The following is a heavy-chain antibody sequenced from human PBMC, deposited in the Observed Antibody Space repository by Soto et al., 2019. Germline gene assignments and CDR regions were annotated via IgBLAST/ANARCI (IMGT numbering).Heavy chain of an antibody. CDR2: INPNSGGT. V-gene: IGHV1-2*02. CDR1: GFAFTGHY. CDR3: AKDSTKYSNSLRGRYFDC. D-gene: IGHD4-4*01. J-gene: IGHJ4*02. Sequence: ASVKVSCKASGFAFTGHYIPWVRQAPGQGLEWMGWINPNSGGTSYAQKFQGRATMTRDNSQNTLLLQMNSLGAEDTGVYYCAKDSTKYSNSLRGRYFDCLGQGIGVTVSS.